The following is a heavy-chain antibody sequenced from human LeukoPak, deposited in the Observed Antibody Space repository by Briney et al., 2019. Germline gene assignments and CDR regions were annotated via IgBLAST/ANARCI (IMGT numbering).Heavy chain of an antibody. Sequence: GRSLRLSCAASGFTFSSYDMRWVRQAPGKGVEWVAVISYDGSNKYYADSVKGRFTISRDNSKNTLYLQMNSLRAEDTAVYYCARDGTYYYDSSGYYYDYWGQGTLVTVSS. V-gene: IGHV3-30-3*01. CDR3: ARDGTYYYDSSGYYYDY. CDR2: ISYDGSNK. CDR1: GFTFSSYD. J-gene: IGHJ4*02. D-gene: IGHD3-22*01.